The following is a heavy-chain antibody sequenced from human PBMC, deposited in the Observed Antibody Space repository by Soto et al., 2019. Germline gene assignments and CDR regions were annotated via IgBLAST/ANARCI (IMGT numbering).Heavy chain of an antibody. V-gene: IGHV1-69*05. CDR2: IIPVFGTA. D-gene: IGHD3-3*01. Sequence: SVKVSFQYSGGWFSRYAIRLVRQAPAQGLECMGGIIPVFGTANYAQKFQVRVTITTDKSTSTAYMELSSLRSEDTDVYYCARGEYDFWSGSPFFDDWGQGTLVTVSS. CDR1: GGWFSRYA. CDR3: ARGEYDFWSGSPFFDD. J-gene: IGHJ4*02.